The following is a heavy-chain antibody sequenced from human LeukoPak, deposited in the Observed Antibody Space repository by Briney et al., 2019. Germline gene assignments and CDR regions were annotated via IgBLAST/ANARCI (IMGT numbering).Heavy chain of an antibody. J-gene: IGHJ5*02. Sequence: PGGSLRLSCAASGFTVSSNYMSWVRQAPGKGLEWVSVIYSGGSTYYADSVKGRFTISRDNSKNTLYLQMNSLRAEDTAVYYCARASWVMVRGVTLWFDPWGQGTLVTVSS. V-gene: IGHV3-53*01. CDR1: GFTVSSNY. D-gene: IGHD3-10*01. CDR2: IYSGGST. CDR3: ARASWVMVRGVTLWFDP.